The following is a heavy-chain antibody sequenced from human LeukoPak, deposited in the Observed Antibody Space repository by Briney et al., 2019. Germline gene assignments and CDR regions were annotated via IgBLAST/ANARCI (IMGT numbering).Heavy chain of an antibody. J-gene: IGHJ4*02. D-gene: IGHD3-22*01. CDR2: IYYSGSS. CDR1: GGSISSSSYY. Sequence: PSETLSLTCTVSGGSISSSSYYWGWIRQPPGKGLEWIGSIYYSGSSYYNPSLKSRVTISVDTSKNQFSLNLSSVTAADTAVYYCVRHVGYYYDSSGYFDYWGQGTLVTVTS. V-gene: IGHV4-39*01. CDR3: VRHVGYYYDSSGYFDY.